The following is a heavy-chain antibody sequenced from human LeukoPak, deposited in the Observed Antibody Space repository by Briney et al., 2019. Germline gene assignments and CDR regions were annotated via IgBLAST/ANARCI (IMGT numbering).Heavy chain of an antibody. CDR3: TRGGSYYGSGKDWFDP. Sequence: SVKVSCKASGGTFSSYAISWVRQAPGQGLECMGRIIPILGIANYAQKFQGRVTITADKSTSTAYMELSSLRPGDTAVYYCTRGGSYYGSGKDWFDPWGQGTLVTVSS. CDR1: GGTFSSYA. J-gene: IGHJ5*02. V-gene: IGHV1-69*04. CDR2: IIPILGIA. D-gene: IGHD3-10*01.